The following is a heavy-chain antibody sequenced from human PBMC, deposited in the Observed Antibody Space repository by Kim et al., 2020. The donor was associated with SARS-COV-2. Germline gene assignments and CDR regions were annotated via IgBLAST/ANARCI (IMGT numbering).Heavy chain of an antibody. D-gene: IGHD5-18*01. Sequence: GGSLRLSCAASGFTFSSYGMHWVRQTPGKGLEWVALIWYDGSNKYYADSMKGRFTISRDNSKNTLYLQMNSLRAEDTAVYYCARGWGYNYGLLDYWGQGTLVTVSS. V-gene: IGHV3-33*01. CDR2: IWYDGSNK. CDR1: GFTFSSYG. CDR3: ARGWGYNYGLLDY. J-gene: IGHJ4*02.